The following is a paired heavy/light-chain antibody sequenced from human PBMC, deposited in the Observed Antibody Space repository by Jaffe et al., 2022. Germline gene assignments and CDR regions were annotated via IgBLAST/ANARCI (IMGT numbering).Light chain of an antibody. J-gene: IGKJ4*01. Sequence: DIQMTQSPSSLSASVGDRVTITCRASQSISSYLNWYQQKPGKAPKLLIYAASSLQSGVPSRFSGSGSGTDFTLTISSLQPEDFATYYCQQSYSTPIFGGGTKVEIK. V-gene: IGKV1-39*01. CDR1: QSISSY. CDR2: AAS. CDR3: QQSYSTPI.
Heavy chain of an antibody. CDR2: IYYSGST. V-gene: IGHV4-59*01. CDR1: GGSISSYY. CDR3: ARVDSTVYSSGSMGSFDI. D-gene: IGHD6-19*01. J-gene: IGHJ3*02. Sequence: QVQLQESGPGLVKPSETLSLTCTVSGGSISSYYWSWIRQPPGKGLEWIGYIYYSGSTNYNPSLKSRVTISVDTSKNQFSLKLSSVTAADTAVYYCARVDSTVYSSGSMGSFDIWGQGTMVTVSS.